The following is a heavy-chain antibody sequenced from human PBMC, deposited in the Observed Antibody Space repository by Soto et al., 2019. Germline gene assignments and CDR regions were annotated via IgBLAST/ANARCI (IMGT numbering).Heavy chain of an antibody. V-gene: IGHV3-33*01. J-gene: IGHJ6*02. CDR2: IWYDGSNK. CDR1: GFTFSGHA. Sequence: QVQVVESGGGVVQPGRSLRLSCTASGFTFSGHAMHWVRQPPGKGLEWVAQIWYDGSNKYYADSVKGRFTISRDNSKNTLYVQRDSLRVEDTAVYYCARDGQSLAPYALVVWGQGTSVTVSS. D-gene: IGHD6-19*01. CDR3: ARDGQSLAPYALVV.